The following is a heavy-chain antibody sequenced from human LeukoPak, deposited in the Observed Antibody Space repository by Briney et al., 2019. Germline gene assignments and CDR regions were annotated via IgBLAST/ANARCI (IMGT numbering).Heavy chain of an antibody. J-gene: IGHJ3*02. Sequence: PSQTLSLTCTVSGGSISSGGYYWGWIRQPPGKGLEWIGSIYYSGSTYYNPSLKSRVTTSVDTSKNQFSLKLSSVTAADTAVYYCARLYGDPAGAFDIWGQGTMVTVSS. CDR3: ARLYGDPAGAFDI. D-gene: IGHD4-17*01. V-gene: IGHV4-39*07. CDR2: IYYSGST. CDR1: GGSISSGGYY.